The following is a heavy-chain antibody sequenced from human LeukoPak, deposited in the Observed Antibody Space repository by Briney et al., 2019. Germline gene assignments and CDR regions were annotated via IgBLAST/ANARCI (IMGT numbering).Heavy chain of an antibody. D-gene: IGHD3-22*01. V-gene: IGHV4-39*01. CDR2: IYYSGST. CDR3: ARQYYYDSSGYYPNWFDP. CDR1: GGSISSSSYY. Sequence: SETLSLTCTVSGGSISSSSYYWGWIRQPPGKGLEWIGSIYYSGSTYYNPSLKSRVTISVDTSKNQFSPKLSSVTAADTAVYYCARQYYYDSSGYYPNWFDPWGQGTLVTVSS. J-gene: IGHJ5*02.